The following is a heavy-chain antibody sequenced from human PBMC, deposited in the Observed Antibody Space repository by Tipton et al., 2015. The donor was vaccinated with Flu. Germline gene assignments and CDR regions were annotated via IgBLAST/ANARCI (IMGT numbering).Heavy chain of an antibody. Sequence: SLRLSCAASGFTFDAYAMHWVRQAPGKGLEWAPGLGWNSGDIRYADSVKGRFTISRDNAKNSLYLQMNSLIPEDTALYYCARDDAFDIWGQGTMVTVAS. J-gene: IGHJ3*02. V-gene: IGHV3-9*01. CDR2: LGWNSGDI. CDR3: ARDDAFDI. CDR1: GFTFDAYA.